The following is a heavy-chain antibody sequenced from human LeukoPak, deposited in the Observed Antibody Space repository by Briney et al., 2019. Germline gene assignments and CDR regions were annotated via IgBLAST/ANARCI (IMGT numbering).Heavy chain of an antibody. J-gene: IGHJ4*02. CDR3: ARDRLGDYDHSGYYDK. D-gene: IGHD3-22*01. CDR2: ICDSGRTI. CDR1: GFTSSDYY. V-gene: IGHV3-11*01. Sequence: GGSLRLSCASSGFTSSDYYMSWIRQAPGKGLEWVSYICDSGRTIYYADSVKGRSTISRDNAKNSVYLQMNNLRAEDTAVYYCARDRLGDYDHSGYYDKWGQGTLVTVSS.